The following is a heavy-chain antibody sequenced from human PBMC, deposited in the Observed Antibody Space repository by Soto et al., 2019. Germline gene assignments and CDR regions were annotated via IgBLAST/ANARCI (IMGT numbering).Heavy chain of an antibody. J-gene: IGHJ6*02. Sequence: LRLSCAASGFTFISYEMNWVRQAPGKGLEWVSYISSSGSTIYYADSVKGRFTISRDNAKNSLYLQMNSLRAEDTAVYYCARDSYFGNYYYYGMDVWGQGTTVTVSS. CDR2: ISSSGSTI. D-gene: IGHD3-10*01. CDR3: ARDSYFGNYYYYGMDV. V-gene: IGHV3-48*03. CDR1: GFTFISYE.